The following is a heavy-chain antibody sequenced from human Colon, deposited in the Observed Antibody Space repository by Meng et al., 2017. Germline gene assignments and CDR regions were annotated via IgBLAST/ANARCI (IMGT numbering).Heavy chain of an antibody. Sequence: VQLQPWVAGLLKPSETLSLTCAVYGGSFSGYSWSWIRQPPGKGLEWIGEINHTGNTSYNPSLKSRLTISVDTSKNQFSLNLSSVTAADTALYYCARSVRLGVAGKSGAYWGQGTLSPSPQ. J-gene: IGHJ4*02. D-gene: IGHD6-19*01. CDR1: GGSFSGYS. CDR3: ARSVRLGVAGKSGAY. V-gene: IGHV4-34*01. CDR2: INHTGNT.